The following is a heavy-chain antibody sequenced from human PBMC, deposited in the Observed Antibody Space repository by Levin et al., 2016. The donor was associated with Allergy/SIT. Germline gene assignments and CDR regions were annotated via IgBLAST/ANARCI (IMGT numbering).Heavy chain of an antibody. V-gene: IGHV4-34*01. D-gene: IGHD1-26*01. J-gene: IGHJ3*02. CDR2: INHSGST. Sequence: WIRQPPGKGLEWIGEINHSGSTNYNPSLKSRVTISVDTSKNQFSLKLSSVTAADTAVYYCARGLIVGPKRENAFDIWGQGTMVTVSS. CDR3: ARGLIVGPKRENAFDI.